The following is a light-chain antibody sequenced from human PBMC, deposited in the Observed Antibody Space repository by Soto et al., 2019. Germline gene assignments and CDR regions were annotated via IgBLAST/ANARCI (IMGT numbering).Light chain of an antibody. J-gene: IGKJ1*01. CDR2: GAS. CDR1: QSVSSN. Sequence: EIVMTQSPATLSASPGERATLSCSSSQSVSSNLAWYQHKPGQAPRLLIYGASNRATGIPDRFSGSGSGTDFTLTISRLEPEDFAVYYCQQYGSSGTFGQGTKVDIK. CDR3: QQYGSSGT. V-gene: IGKV3-20*01.